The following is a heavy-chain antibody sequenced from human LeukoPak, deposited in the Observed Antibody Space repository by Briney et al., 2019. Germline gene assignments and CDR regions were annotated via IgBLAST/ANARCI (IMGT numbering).Heavy chain of an antibody. Sequence: ASVKVSCKASGYTFTDYYMHWVRQAPGQGLEWMGWINPHSGGTNFAQNFQDRVTMTRDTSISTAYMELSRLRSDDTAVYYCAREMTTELLGCSDPWGQGTLVTVSS. CDR1: GYTFTDYY. V-gene: IGHV1-2*02. CDR2: INPHSGGT. CDR3: AREMTTELLGCSDP. D-gene: IGHD4-17*01. J-gene: IGHJ5*02.